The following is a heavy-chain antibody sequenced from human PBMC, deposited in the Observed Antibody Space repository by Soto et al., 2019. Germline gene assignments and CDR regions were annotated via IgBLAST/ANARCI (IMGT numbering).Heavy chain of an antibody. J-gene: IGHJ4*02. V-gene: IGHV3-30-3*01. CDR3: ARASTAAYFDY. D-gene: IGHD6-25*01. CDR2: ISYDGSNK. CDR1: GFTFSSYA. Sequence: GGSLRLSCAASGFTFSSYAMDWVRQAPGKGLEWVAVISYDGSNKYYADSVKGRFTISRDNSKNTLYLQMNSLRAEDTAVYYCARASTAAYFDYWGQGTLVTVSS.